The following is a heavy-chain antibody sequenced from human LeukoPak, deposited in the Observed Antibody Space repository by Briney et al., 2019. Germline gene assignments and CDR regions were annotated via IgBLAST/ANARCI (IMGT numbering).Heavy chain of an antibody. CDR1: GGTFSGYA. CDR2: IIPIFGTA. D-gene: IGHD1-26*01. J-gene: IGHJ4*02. V-gene: IGHV1-69*01. Sequence: ASVKVSCKASGGTFSGYAISWVRQAPGQGLEWVGGIIPIFGTANYAQKFQGRVTITADESTSTAYMELSSLRSEDTAVYYCARDGSGSPGLYYFDYWGQGTLVTVSS. CDR3: ARDGSGSPGLYYFDY.